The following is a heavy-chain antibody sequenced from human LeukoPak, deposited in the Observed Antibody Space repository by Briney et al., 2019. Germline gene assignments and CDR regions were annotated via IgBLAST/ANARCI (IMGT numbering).Heavy chain of an antibody. D-gene: IGHD3-22*01. CDR2: IYSSGSA. J-gene: IGHJ4*01. V-gene: IGHV4-59*08. CDR1: GASINNNF. CDR3: ARHRDYYES. Sequence: SETLSLTCTVSGASINNNFWTWIRQPPGKGLEWIGYIYSSGSANYNPSLKSRVIISGDTSKNQISLNLTSVTAADTALYFCARHRDYYESWGHGTLVTVSS.